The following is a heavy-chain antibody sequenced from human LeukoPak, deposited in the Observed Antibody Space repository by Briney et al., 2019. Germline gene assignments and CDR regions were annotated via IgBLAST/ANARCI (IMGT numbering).Heavy chain of an antibody. J-gene: IGHJ4*02. D-gene: IGHD3-22*01. CDR2: ITGSGDWA. CDR3: AKEVGYDSSGYDDY. Sequence: GGSLRLSCAASGLTFSKYAMMWLRQAPGKGLEWVSAITGSGDWALYADSVKGRFTISRDNSKNTLYLQMSSLRAEDTAVYYCAKEVGYDSSGYDDYWGQGTLVTVSS. CDR1: GLTFSKYA. V-gene: IGHV3-23*01.